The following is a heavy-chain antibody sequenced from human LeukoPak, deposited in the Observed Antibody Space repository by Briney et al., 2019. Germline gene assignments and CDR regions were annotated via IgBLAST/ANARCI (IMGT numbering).Heavy chain of an antibody. J-gene: IGHJ4*01. CDR3: ARQGGSLGYFET. CDR1: GGSISSYY. CDR2: VYHSGTT. D-gene: IGHD1-26*01. V-gene: IGHV4-59*08. Sequence: SDTLSLTCIVSGGSISSYYWTWIRQPPGKGLEWIGYVYHSGTTRYNPSLNRRVTISADTSKNHFSLKVRTVTAADTAVYYCARQGGSLGYFETWGHGTLVT.